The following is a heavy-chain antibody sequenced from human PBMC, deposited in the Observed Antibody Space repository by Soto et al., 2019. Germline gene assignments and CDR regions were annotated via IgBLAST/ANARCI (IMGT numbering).Heavy chain of an antibody. CDR2: IWYDGSNK. J-gene: IGHJ3*02. D-gene: IGHD2-2*02. CDR1: GFTFSSYG. CDR3: ARDCSSTSCDTDEAFDI. V-gene: IGHV3-33*01. Sequence: PGGSLRLSCAASGFTFSSYGMHWVRQAPGKGLEWVAVIWYDGSNKYYADSVKGRFTISRDNAKNSLYLQMNSLRAEDTAVYYCARDCSSTSCDTDEAFDIWGQGTMVSVSS.